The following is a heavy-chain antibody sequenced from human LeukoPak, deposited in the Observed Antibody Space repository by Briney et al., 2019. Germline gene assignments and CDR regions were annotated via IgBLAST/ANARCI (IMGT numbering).Heavy chain of an antibody. CDR1: GGSFSGYY. J-gene: IGHJ3*02. D-gene: IGHD6-6*01. CDR3: ARAMYSSTWTDAFDI. CDR2: ISHSGTA. V-gene: IGHV4-34*01. Sequence: SETLSLTCAVYGGSFSGYYWSWIRQSPEKGLEWIGEISHSGTAKYNPSLGSRATISVDPSKNQFSLKVRSVTDADTAVYYCARAMYSSTWTDAFDIWGRGTMVTVSS.